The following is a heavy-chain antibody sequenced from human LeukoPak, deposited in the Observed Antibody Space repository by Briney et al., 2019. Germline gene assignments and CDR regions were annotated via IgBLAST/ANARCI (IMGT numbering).Heavy chain of an antibody. J-gene: IGHJ3*02. Sequence: SGGSLRLSCAASGFTFSNYWMNWVRQAPGKGLEWVSVIYSGGSTYYADSVKGRFTISRHNSKNTLYLQMNSLRAEDTAVYYCARMRGDYGDYLEYFDIWGQGTMVTVSS. CDR2: IYSGGST. D-gene: IGHD4-17*01. CDR3: ARMRGDYGDYLEYFDI. V-gene: IGHV3-53*04. CDR1: GFTFSNYW.